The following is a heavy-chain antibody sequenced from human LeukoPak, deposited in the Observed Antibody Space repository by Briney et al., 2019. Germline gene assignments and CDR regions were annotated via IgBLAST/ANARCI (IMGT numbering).Heavy chain of an antibody. V-gene: IGHV3-23*01. CDR3: AKDSAKKYDDY. J-gene: IGHJ4*02. Sequence: GGSLRLSCAASGFTFSIYGMSWVRQAPGRGLEWVSAMSGSGGSTYYADSVKGRFTISRENSKNTLYLQMNSLRAEDTAVYYCAKDSAKKYDDYWGQGTLVTVSS. CDR1: GFTFSIYG. D-gene: IGHD2/OR15-2a*01. CDR2: MSGSGGST.